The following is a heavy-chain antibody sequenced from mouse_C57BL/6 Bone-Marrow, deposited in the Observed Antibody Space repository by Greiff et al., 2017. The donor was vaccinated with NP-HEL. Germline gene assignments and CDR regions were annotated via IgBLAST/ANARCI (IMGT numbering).Heavy chain of an antibody. CDR1: GFTFSSYA. J-gene: IGHJ2*01. D-gene: IGHD1-1*01. V-gene: IGHV5-4*01. CDR2: ISDGGSYT. CDR3: ARGGSVVATHFDY. Sequence: EVQLQESGGGLVKPGGSLKLSCAASGFTFSSYAMSWVRQTPEKRLEWVATISDGGSYTYYPDNVKGRFTISRDNAKNNLYLQMSHLKSEDTAMYYCARGGSVVATHFDYWGQGTTLTVSS.